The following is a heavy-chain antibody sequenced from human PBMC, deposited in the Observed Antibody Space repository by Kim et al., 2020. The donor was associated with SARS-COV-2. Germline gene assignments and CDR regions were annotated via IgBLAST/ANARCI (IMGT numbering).Heavy chain of an antibody. V-gene: IGHV3-48*02. D-gene: IGHD3-3*01. CDR1: GFTFSSYS. CDR2: ISSSSSTI. J-gene: IGHJ4*02. CDR3: ARDTDYDFWSGYKASFGY. Sequence: GGSLRLSCAASGFTFSSYSMNWFRQAPGKGLEWVSYISSSSSTIYYADSVKGRFTISRDNAKNSLYLQMNSLRDEDTAVYYCARDTDYDFWSGYKASFGYWAQATLVTVSS.